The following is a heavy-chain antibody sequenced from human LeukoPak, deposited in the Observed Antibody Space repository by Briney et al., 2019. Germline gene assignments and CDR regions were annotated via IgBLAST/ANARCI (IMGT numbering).Heavy chain of an antibody. CDR1: RFTYISYA. CDR3: AKLGISDGIDY. Sequence: PGGSLLLSCAATRFTYISYALGSVGQAPGKGLEWVSALNTGGSTYYTDSVKGRFTISRDASKNTLYLQMNSLRAEDTGLYYCAKLGISDGIDYWGQGTLVTVSS. J-gene: IGHJ4*02. V-gene: IGHV3-23*01. CDR2: LNTGGST. D-gene: IGHD3-16*01.